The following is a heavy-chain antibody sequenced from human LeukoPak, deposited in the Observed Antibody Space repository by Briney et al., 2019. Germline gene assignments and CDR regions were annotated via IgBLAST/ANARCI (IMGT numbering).Heavy chain of an antibody. D-gene: IGHD4-23*01. J-gene: IGHJ3*02. CDR3: ARDTLEYSNSPDALDT. Sequence: PGGSLRLSCAASGFTFSAYEMNWVRQAPGKGLEWVPYIGSSGSTVYYADSVKGRFTISRDNAKNSLYMQMESLRDEDTAIYYCARDTLEYSNSPDALDTWGQGTMVTVSS. CDR1: GFTFSAYE. V-gene: IGHV3-48*03. CDR2: IGSSGSTV.